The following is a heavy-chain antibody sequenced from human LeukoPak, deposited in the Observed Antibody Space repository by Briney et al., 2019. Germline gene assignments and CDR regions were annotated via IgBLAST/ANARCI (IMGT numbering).Heavy chain of an antibody. Sequence: PGGSLRLSCAASGFTFSSCAMHWVRQAPGKGLEWVAVISYDGSNKYYADSVKGRFTISRDNSKNTLYLQMNSLRAEDTAVYYCARDAPVVKLGYCGSPNCYGGWFDPWGQVTLVTVSS. CDR2: ISYDGSNK. J-gene: IGHJ5*02. D-gene: IGHD2-2*01. CDR1: GFTFSSCA. V-gene: IGHV3-30-3*01. CDR3: ARDAPVVKLGYCGSPNCYGGWFDP.